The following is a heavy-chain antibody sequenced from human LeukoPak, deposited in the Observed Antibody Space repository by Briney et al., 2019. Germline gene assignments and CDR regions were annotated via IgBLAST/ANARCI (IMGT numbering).Heavy chain of an antibody. CDR3: ATLYDYVWGSYRSLDY. V-gene: IGHV3-23*01. D-gene: IGHD3-16*02. J-gene: IGHJ4*02. CDR1: GFTFSSYA. CDR2: ISGSGGST. Sequence: PGGSLRLSCAASGFTFSSYAMSWVRQAPGKGLEWVSAISGSGGSTYYADSVKGRFTISRDNSKNTLYLQMNSLRAEDTAVYYCATLYDYVWGSYRSLDYWGQGTLVTVSS.